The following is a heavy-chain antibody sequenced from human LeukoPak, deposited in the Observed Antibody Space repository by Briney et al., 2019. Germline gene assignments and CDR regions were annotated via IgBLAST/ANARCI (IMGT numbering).Heavy chain of an antibody. CDR3: ARAKWVGTTDNWFDP. Sequence: PGGSLRLSCAASGFTFSSYSMNWARQAPGKGLEWVSYISYSSSTIYYADSVKGRFTISRDNAKNSLYLQMDSLRAEDTAVYYCARAKWVGTTDNWFDPWGQGTLVTVSS. CDR2: ISYSSSTI. J-gene: IGHJ5*02. V-gene: IGHV3-48*01. D-gene: IGHD1-1*01. CDR1: GFTFSSYS.